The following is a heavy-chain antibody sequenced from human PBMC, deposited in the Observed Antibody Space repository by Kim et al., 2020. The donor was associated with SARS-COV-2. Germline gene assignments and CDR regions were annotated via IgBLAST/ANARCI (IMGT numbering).Heavy chain of an antibody. V-gene: IGHV4-39*01. Sequence: SETLSLTCTVSGGSISSSSYYWGWIRQPPGKGLEWIGSIYYSGSTYYNPSLKSRVTISVDTSKNQFSLKLSSVTAADTAVYYCARLGWELPRAAEYFQHWGQGTLVTVSS. D-gene: IGHD1-26*01. CDR1: GGSISSSSYY. CDR3: ARLGWELPRAAEYFQH. J-gene: IGHJ1*01. CDR2: IYYSGST.